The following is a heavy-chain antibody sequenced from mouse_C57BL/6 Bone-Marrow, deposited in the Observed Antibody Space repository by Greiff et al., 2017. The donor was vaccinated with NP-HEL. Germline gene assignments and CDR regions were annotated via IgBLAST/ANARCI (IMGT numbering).Heavy chain of an antibody. V-gene: IGHV1-72*01. D-gene: IGHD1-1*01. J-gene: IGHJ2*01. CDR1: GYTFTNYW. CDR3: ARYYYGSVYFDY. CDR2: IGPNSGGT. Sequence: QVQLQQPGAELVKPGASVKLSCKASGYTFTNYWMHWVKQRPGRGLEWIGRIGPNSGGTKCNEKFKSKATLTVDKPSSTAYMQLSSLTSEDSAVYYCARYYYGSVYFDYWGQGTTLTVSS.